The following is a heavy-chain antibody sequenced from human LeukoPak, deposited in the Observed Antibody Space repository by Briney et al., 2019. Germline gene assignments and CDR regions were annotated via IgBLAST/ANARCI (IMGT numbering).Heavy chain of an antibody. CDR2: ISPGGDTI. V-gene: IGHV3-23*01. CDR1: GFSFTIYA. Sequence: DPGGSLRLSCAASGFSFTIYAMSWVRQAPGKGLEWVSAISPGGDTIYYLDSVKGRLTISRDNSKNTLYLQMNSLRAEDTAVYYCARRATVVGPAPFDHWGQGTLVTVSS. CDR3: ARRATVVGPAPFDH. D-gene: IGHD4-23*01. J-gene: IGHJ4*02.